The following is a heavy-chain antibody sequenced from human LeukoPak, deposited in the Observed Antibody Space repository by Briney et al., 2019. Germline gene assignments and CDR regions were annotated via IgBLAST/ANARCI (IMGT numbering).Heavy chain of an antibody. CDR2: INPSSGTT. D-gene: IGHD1-26*01. CDR3: ARGSGELQYYFDY. Sequence: ASVKVSCKASGGTFSSYAISWVRQAPGQGLEWMGIINPSSGTTNYAQKFQGRVTMTRDTSTSTVYMDLSSLRSEDTAVYYCARGSGELQYYFDYWGQGTLVTVSS. V-gene: IGHV1-46*01. J-gene: IGHJ4*02. CDR1: GGTFSSYA.